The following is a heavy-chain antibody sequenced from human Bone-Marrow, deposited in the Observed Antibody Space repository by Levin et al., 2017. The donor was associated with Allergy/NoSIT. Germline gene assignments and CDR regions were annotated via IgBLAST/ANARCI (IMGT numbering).Heavy chain of an antibody. CDR1: GGSISSYY. CDR3: ARVLTGHHDY. Sequence: PSQTLSLTCTVSGGSISSYYWSWIRQPPGKGLEWIGDVYDGGSTNYNPSLKSRVTISVDTSKKQISLKVRSVSAADTAVYYCARVLTGHHDYWGQGTLVTVSS. CDR2: VYDGGST. J-gene: IGHJ4*02. V-gene: IGHV4-59*01. D-gene: IGHD1-14*01.